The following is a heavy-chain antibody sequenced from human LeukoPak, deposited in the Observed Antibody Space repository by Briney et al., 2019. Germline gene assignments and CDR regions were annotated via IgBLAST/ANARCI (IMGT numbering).Heavy chain of an antibody. J-gene: IGHJ4*02. CDR2: IYYSGST. CDR1: GSSISSYY. Sequence: SETLSLTCTVSGSSISSYYWSWIRQPPGKGLEWIGYIYYSGSTNYNPSLKSRVTISVDTSKNQFSLKLSSVTAADTAVYYCARTPDYWGQGTLVTVSS. V-gene: IGHV4-59*08. CDR3: ARTPDY.